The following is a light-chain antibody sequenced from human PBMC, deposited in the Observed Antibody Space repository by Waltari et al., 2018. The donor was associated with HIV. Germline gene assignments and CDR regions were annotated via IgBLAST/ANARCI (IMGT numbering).Light chain of an antibody. Sequence: DIQMTQSPSSLSASVGDRVTINCQASQDISNYLNWYQQKPGKAPKLLIYDASNLETGVPSRFSGSGSGTDFTFTISSLQPEDIATYYCQQYDNLPPLTFGGGTKV. J-gene: IGKJ4*01. V-gene: IGKV1-33*01. CDR3: QQYDNLPPLT. CDR2: DAS. CDR1: QDISNY.